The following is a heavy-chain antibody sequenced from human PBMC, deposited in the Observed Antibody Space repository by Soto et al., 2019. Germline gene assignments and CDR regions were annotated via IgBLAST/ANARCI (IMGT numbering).Heavy chain of an antibody. J-gene: IGHJ4*02. CDR2: INPSGGST. D-gene: IGHD6-19*01. Sequence: GASVKVSCKASGYTFTSYYMLWVRQAPGQGLEWMGIINPSGGSTSYAQKFQGRVTMTRDTSTSTAYMELRSLRSDDTAVYYCARAVAGTFTYWGQGTLVTVSS. CDR3: ARAVAGTFTY. V-gene: IGHV1-46*01. CDR1: GYTFTSYY.